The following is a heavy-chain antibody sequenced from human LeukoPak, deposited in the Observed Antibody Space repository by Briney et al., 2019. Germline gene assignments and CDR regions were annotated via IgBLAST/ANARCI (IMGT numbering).Heavy chain of an antibody. J-gene: IGHJ4*02. CDR2: INSGGSS. D-gene: IGHD1-26*01. CDR3: AKGGDWELLNY. Sequence: GGSLRLSCAASGFTVSSNYMSWVRQAPGKGLEWVSLINSGGSSYYADSVKGRFTISRDNSKNTLYLQMNSLRAEDTAVYYCAKGGDWELLNYWGQGTLVTVSS. V-gene: IGHV3-53*01. CDR1: GFTVSSNY.